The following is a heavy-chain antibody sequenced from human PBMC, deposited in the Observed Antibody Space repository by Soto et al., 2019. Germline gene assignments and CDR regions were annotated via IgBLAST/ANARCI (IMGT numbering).Heavy chain of an antibody. CDR1: GGSISSYY. V-gene: IGHV4-59*01. Sequence: SETLSLTCTVSGGSISSYYGSWIRQPPGEGLEWIGYIYYSGSTNYNPSLKSRVTISVDTSKNQFSLKLSSVTAADTAVYYCAREDLYYYDSRGVGCFDYWGQGTLVTVSS. J-gene: IGHJ4*02. D-gene: IGHD3-22*01. CDR3: AREDLYYYDSRGVGCFDY. CDR2: IYYSGST.